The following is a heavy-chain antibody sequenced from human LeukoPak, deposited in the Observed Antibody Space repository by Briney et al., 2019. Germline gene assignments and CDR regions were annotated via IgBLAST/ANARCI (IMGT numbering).Heavy chain of an antibody. D-gene: IGHD4-17*01. J-gene: IGHJ3*02. V-gene: IGHV3-66*01. CDR3: ATRSKVTTWSAFDI. CDR2: IYSGGST. CDR1: GFTVSSNF. Sequence: GGSLRLSCAASGFTVSSNFMSWVRQAPGKGLEWVSVIYSGGSTYYADSVKGRFTISRDNSKNTLYLQMNSLRAEDTAVYYCATRSKVTTWSAFDIWGQGTMVTDSS.